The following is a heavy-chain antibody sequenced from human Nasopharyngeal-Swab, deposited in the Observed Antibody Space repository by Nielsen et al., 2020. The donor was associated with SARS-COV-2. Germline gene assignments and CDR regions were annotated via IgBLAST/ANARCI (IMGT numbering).Heavy chain of an antibody. Sequence: GGSLRLSCAASGFTFSSYAMGWVRQVPGKGLEWVSAISGSGGSTYYADSVKGRFTISRDNSKNTLYLQMNSLRAEDTAVYYCAKGPGVSSSSVSGLRRDYWGQGTLVTVSS. D-gene: IGHD6-6*01. V-gene: IGHV3-23*01. CDR2: ISGSGGST. CDR1: GFTFSSYA. J-gene: IGHJ4*02. CDR3: AKGPGVSSSSVSGLRRDY.